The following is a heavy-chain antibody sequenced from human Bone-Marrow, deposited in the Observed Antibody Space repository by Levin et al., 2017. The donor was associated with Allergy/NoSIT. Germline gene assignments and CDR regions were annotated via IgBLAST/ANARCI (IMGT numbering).Heavy chain of an antibody. CDR3: ARVYGDYVAFDY. D-gene: IGHD4-17*01. J-gene: IGHJ4*02. V-gene: IGHV3-21*01. Sequence: GESLKISCAASGFTFSNYSMHWVRQAPGKGLEWVASITKTSSYIYFGYSLKGRFTVSRDNPKDSLYLQMTNVRTEDSAVYYCARVYGDYVAFDYWGQGTLVTVSS. CDR2: ITKTSSYI. CDR1: GFTFSNYS.